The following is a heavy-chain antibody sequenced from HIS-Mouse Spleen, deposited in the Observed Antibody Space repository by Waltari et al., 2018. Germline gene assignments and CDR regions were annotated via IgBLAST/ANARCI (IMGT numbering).Heavy chain of an antibody. D-gene: IGHD6-13*01. V-gene: IGHV4-39*07. Sequence: QLQLQESGPGLVKPSETLSLTCTVSGGSISSSSYYWGWIRQPPGKGLEWTGSIYYSGRTTYTPSLKSRVTISVDTSKNQFSLKLSSVTAADTAVYYCAREIPYSSSWYDWYFDLWGRGTLVTVSS. CDR3: AREIPYSSSWYDWYFDL. CDR2: IYYSGRT. CDR1: GGSISSSSYY. J-gene: IGHJ2*01.